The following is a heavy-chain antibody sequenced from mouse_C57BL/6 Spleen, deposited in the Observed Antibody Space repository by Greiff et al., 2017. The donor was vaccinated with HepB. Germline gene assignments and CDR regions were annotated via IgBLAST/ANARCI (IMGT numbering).Heavy chain of an antibody. D-gene: IGHD2-5*01. V-gene: IGHV1-50*01. Sequence: QVQLQQPGAELVKPGASVKLSCKASGYTFTSYWMQWVKQRPGQGLEWIGEIDPSDSYTNYNQKFKGKATLTVDTSSSTAYMQLSSLTSEDSAVYYCARRRYSNGDYYAMDYWGQGTSVTVSS. CDR1: GYTFTSYW. CDR2: IDPSDSYT. CDR3: ARRRYSNGDYYAMDY. J-gene: IGHJ4*01.